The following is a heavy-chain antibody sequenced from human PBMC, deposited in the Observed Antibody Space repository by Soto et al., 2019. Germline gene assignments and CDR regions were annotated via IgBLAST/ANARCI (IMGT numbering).Heavy chain of an antibody. Sequence: SETLSLTCTVSGGSISSYYWSWIRQPPGKGLEWIGYIYYSGSTNYNPSLKSRVTISVDTSKNQFSLKLSSVTAADTAVYYCARQWILEGYWSGGSCHTVNWFDPWGQGTLVTVSS. CDR1: GGSISSYY. CDR3: ARQWILEGYWSGGSCHTVNWFDP. CDR2: IYYSGST. J-gene: IGHJ5*02. V-gene: IGHV4-59*08. D-gene: IGHD2-15*01.